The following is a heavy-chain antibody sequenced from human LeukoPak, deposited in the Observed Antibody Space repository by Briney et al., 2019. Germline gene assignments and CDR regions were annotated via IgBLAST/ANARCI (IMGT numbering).Heavy chain of an antibody. CDR3: VREDTPATANY. V-gene: IGHV3-23*01. D-gene: IGHD2-21*02. CDR1: GFTFSSYY. Sequence: GGSLRLSCAASGFTFSSYYVHWVRQAPGKGLEWVSAISGGGDITYYADSVTGRFTISRDNSKDTLFLQMHSLRPGDTAVYYCVREDTPATANYWGQGTLVTISS. J-gene: IGHJ4*02. CDR2: ISGGGDIT.